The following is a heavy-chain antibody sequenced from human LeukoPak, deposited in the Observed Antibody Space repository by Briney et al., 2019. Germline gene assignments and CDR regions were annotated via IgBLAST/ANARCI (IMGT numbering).Heavy chain of an antibody. J-gene: IGHJ6*04. V-gene: IGHV3-11*04. D-gene: IGHD3-10*02. CDR3: AELGITMIGGV. CDR1: GLRFSDYY. CDR2: ISSGGDIM. Sequence: PGGSLRLSCAASGLRFSDYYVSWIRRAPGKGLQWVSYISSGGDIMHYADSVKGRFTISRDNAKNSLYLQMNSLRAEDTSVYYCAELGITMIGGVWGKGTTVTISS.